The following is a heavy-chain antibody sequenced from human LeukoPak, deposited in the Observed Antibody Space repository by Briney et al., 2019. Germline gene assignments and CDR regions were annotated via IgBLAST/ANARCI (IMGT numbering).Heavy chain of an antibody. CDR3: ASYYDFWSGYPYGMDV. J-gene: IGHJ6*02. Sequence: ASVKVSCKASGYTFTSYYMHWVRQAPGQGLEWMGIINPSGGSTSYAQKFQGRVTMTRDTSTSTVYMELSSLRSEDTAVHYCASYYDFWSGYPYGMDVWGQGTTVTVSS. D-gene: IGHD3-3*01. CDR2: INPSGGST. CDR1: GYTFTSYY. V-gene: IGHV1-46*01.